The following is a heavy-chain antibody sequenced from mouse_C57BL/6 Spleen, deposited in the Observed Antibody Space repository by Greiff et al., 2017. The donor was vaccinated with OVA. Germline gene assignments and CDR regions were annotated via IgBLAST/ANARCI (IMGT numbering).Heavy chain of an antibody. CDR1: GFNIKDDY. Sequence: VQLQQSGAELVRPGASVKLSCTASGFNIKDDYMHWVKQRPEQGLEWIGWIDPENGDTEYASKFQGKATITADTSSNTAYLQLSSLTSEDTAVYYCTTVYYDGSSYGFAYWGQGTLVTVSA. J-gene: IGHJ3*01. CDR3: TTVYYDGSSYGFAY. CDR2: IDPENGDT. D-gene: IGHD1-1*01. V-gene: IGHV14-4*01.